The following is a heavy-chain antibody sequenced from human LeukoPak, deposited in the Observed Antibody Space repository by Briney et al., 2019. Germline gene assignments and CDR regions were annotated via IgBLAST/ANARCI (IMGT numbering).Heavy chain of an antibody. CDR2: IYYSGST. V-gene: IGHV4-59*01. CDR3: ARARQYYDSSGYYSYHFDY. Sequence: SETLSLTCTVSGGSISSYYWSWIRQPPGKGLEWIGYIYYSGSTNCNPSLKSRVTISVDTSKNQFSLKLSSVTAADTAVYYCARARQYYDSSGYYSYHFDYWGQGTLVTVSS. J-gene: IGHJ4*02. D-gene: IGHD3-22*01. CDR1: GGSISSYY.